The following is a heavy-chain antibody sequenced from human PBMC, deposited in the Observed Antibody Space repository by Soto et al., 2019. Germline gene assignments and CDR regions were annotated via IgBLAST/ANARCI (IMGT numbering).Heavy chain of an antibody. D-gene: IGHD6-13*01. CDR3: ARTYSSSWNYLDY. Sequence: QVQLVESGGGVVQPGRSLRLSCTASGITFDSHTMHWVRQSPGKGLEWVALISCDGSLKYDSDSVKGRFSISRDNSKNTVFLEMNSLRPEDTAVYYCARTYSSSWNYLDYWGQGVQVIVAS. CDR1: GITFDSHT. J-gene: IGHJ4*02. CDR2: ISCDGSLK. V-gene: IGHV3-30*04.